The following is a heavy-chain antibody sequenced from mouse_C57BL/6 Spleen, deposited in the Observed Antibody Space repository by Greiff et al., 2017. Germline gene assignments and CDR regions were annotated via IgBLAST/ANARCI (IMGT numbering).Heavy chain of an antibody. CDR3: ARDGLLAFYYFDY. J-gene: IGHJ2*01. CDR1: GYSITSGYY. D-gene: IGHD2-1*01. Sequence: EVQLVESGPGLVKPSQSLSLICSVTGYSITSGYYWNWIRQFPGNKLEWMGYISYDGSNNYNPSLKNRISITRDTSKNQFFLKLNSVTTEDTATYYCARDGLLAFYYFDYWGQGTTLTVSS. V-gene: IGHV3-6*01. CDR2: ISYDGSN.